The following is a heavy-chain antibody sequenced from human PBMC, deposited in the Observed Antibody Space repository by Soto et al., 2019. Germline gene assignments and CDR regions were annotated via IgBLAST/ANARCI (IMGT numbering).Heavy chain of an antibody. CDR3: ARVKGYTYGYDPRYYFDY. V-gene: IGHV4-61*01. CDR1: GGSVSSGSDY. J-gene: IGHJ4*02. CDR2: IYNSEST. D-gene: IGHD5-18*01. Sequence: PSETRSLTCTVSGGSVSSGSDYWSWIRQPPGKGLEWIGHIYNSESTNYNPSLKSRVTISADTSKSQFSLKLTSMTAADTAVYFCARVKGYTYGYDPRYYFDYWGQGTLVT.